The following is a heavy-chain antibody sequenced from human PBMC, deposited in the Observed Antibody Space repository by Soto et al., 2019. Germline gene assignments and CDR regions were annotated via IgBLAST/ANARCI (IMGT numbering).Heavy chain of an antibody. D-gene: IGHD6-19*01. CDR3: VRDISDWLFDY. J-gene: IGHJ4*02. CDR2: IYHSGAI. Sequence: QVQLQESGPGLVKPSETLSLTCAVSGGSITSSNWWTWVRQPPGRGLQGIGEIYHSGAINHSPSLPSRLTLSVDKSKHHFSLQLRSVTAADTAVYYCVRDISDWLFDYWGQGILVTVSS. V-gene: IGHV4-4*02. CDR1: GGSITSSNW.